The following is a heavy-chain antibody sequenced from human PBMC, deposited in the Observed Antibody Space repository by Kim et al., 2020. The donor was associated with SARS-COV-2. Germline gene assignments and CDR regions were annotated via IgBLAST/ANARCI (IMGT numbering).Heavy chain of an antibody. J-gene: IGHJ5*02. V-gene: IGHV7-4-1*02. D-gene: IGHD2-21*01. CDR1: GYTFTTYS. Sequence: ASVKVSCKASGYTFTTYSMYWVRQAPGQGLECMGIINTNTGNPTYAQSFTGRFAFTRDTSTSTVYLQLSSLKADDTAVYFCARGSVSVSATFDLWGQGTLVTVSS. CDR3: ARGSVSVSATFDL. CDR2: INTNTGNP.